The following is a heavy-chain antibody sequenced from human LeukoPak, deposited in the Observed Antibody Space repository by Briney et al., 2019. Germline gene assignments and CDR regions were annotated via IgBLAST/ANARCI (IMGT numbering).Heavy chain of an antibody. V-gene: IGHV3-64*05. CDR3: VEDLTGTWSFDY. D-gene: IGHD3-9*01. CDR2: IGPNGAST. J-gene: IGHJ4*02. CDR1: GFIFSNHF. Sequence: GGSLRLSCSTSGFIFSNHFMHWVRQAPGKGLGYVSSIGPNGASTLYADSVKDRFTISRDNSRNALYVQLTSLRLEDTALYYCVEDLTGTWSFDYWGQGTLVTVSS.